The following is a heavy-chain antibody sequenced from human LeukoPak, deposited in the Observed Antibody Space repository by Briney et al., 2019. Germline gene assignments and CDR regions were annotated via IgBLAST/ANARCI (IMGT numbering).Heavy chain of an antibody. Sequence: SETLSLTCTVSGGSISSYYWSWIRQPPGKGLEWIGYIYYSGSTNYNPSLKSRVTISVDTSKNQFSLKLSSVTAADTAAYYCARDLAVAGNYYYYGMDVWGQGTTVTVSS. CDR2: IYYSGST. J-gene: IGHJ6*02. CDR1: GGSISSYY. V-gene: IGHV4-59*01. D-gene: IGHD6-19*01. CDR3: ARDLAVAGNYYYYGMDV.